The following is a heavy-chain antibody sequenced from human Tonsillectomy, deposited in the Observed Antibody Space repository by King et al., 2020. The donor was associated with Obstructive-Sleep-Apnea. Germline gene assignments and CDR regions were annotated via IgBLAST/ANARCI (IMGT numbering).Heavy chain of an antibody. Sequence: VQLVESGGGLVQPGGSLRLSCAASGFTFSSYSMSWVRQAPGKGLEWVSAISGSGGSTYYADSVKGRFTISRDNSKNTRYLQMNSLRAEDTAVYYCAKGPLLSRLPTPDYWGQGTLVTVSS. CDR2: ISGSGGST. D-gene: IGHD2-2*01. CDR3: AKGPLLSRLPTPDY. V-gene: IGHV3-23*04. J-gene: IGHJ4*02. CDR1: GFTFSSYS.